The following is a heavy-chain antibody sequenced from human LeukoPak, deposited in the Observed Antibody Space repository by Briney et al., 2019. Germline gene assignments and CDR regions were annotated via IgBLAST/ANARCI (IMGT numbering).Heavy chain of an antibody. CDR3: ARGVAPHYYYYYMDV. Sequence: GSSVKVSCKASGGTFSSYAISWVRQAPGQGLEWMGGIIPIFGTANYAQKFQGRVTITTDESTSTAYIELSSLRSEDTAVYYCARGVAPHYYYYYMDVWGKGTTVTVSS. CDR2: IIPIFGTA. CDR1: GGTFSSYA. D-gene: IGHD2-15*01. V-gene: IGHV1-69*05. J-gene: IGHJ6*03.